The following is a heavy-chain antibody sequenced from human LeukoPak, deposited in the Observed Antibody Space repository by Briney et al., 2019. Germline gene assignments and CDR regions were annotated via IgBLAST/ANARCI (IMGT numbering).Heavy chain of an antibody. CDR3: ARVVAVAGTFPDS. J-gene: IGHJ4*02. D-gene: IGHD6-19*01. CDR1: GASISNSSHY. Sequence: KSSETLSLTCIVSGASISNSSHYWGWIRQPPGKGLEWIGNIYYTGTTYYAPSLKSRVTISIDTSKSQFSLKVSSVTAADTAVYYCARVVAVAGTFPDSWGQGTLVTVSS. V-gene: IGHV4-39*07. CDR2: IYYTGTT.